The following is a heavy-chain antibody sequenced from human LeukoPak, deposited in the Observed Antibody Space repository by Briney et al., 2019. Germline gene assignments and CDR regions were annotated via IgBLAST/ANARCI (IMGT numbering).Heavy chain of an antibody. CDR1: GFIFSSYE. CDR2: ISSSGSTI. V-gene: IGHV3-48*03. Sequence: GGSLRLSCAASGFIFSSYEMNWVRQAPGKGLEWVSYISSSGSTIYYADSVKGRFTISRDNAKNSLYLQMNSLRAEDTAVYYCARDDYGGNSLGYWGQGTLVTVSS. D-gene: IGHD4-23*01. J-gene: IGHJ4*02. CDR3: ARDDYGGNSLGY.